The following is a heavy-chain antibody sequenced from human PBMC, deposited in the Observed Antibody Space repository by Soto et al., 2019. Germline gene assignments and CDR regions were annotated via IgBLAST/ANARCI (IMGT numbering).Heavy chain of an antibody. V-gene: IGHV3-72*01. D-gene: IGHD2-15*01. CDR3: AREGTPYCSGGSCYPTPFAY. J-gene: IGHJ4*02. CDR1: GFTVSSNY. CDR2: TRNKANSYTT. Sequence: GGSLRLSCAASGFTVSSNYMSWVRQAPGKGLEWVGRTRNKANSYTTEYAASVKGRFTISRDDSKNSLYLQMNSLKTEDTAVYYCAREGTPYCSGGSCYPTPFAYWGKGTLVTVAS.